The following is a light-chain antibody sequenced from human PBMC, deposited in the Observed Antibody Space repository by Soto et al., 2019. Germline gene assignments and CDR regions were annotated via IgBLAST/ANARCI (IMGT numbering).Light chain of an antibody. CDR3: QAWDSSRVV. CDR2: QDS. CDR1: KLGDKY. V-gene: IGLV3-1*01. J-gene: IGLJ2*01. Sequence: SYELTQPPSVSVSPGQTASITCSGDKLGDKYACWYQQKPGQSPVLVINQDSKRPSGIPERFSGSNSGNTATLTISGTQAMDEADYYCQAWDSSRVVFGGGTKVTVL.